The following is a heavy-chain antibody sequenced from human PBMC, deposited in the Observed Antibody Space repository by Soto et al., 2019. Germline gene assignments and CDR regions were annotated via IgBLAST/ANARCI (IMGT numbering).Heavy chain of an antibody. J-gene: IGHJ4*02. CDR1: GFTFSSYG. CDR3: AKDDGYSSSPGGFDY. CDR2: ISYDGSNK. V-gene: IGHV3-30*18. D-gene: IGHD6-6*01. Sequence: QVQLVESGGGVVQPGRSLRLSCAASGFTFSSYGMHWVRQAPGKGLEWVAVISYDGSNKYYADSVKGRFTISRDNSKNTLYLQMYSLRAEDTAVYYCAKDDGYSSSPGGFDYWGQGTLVTVSS.